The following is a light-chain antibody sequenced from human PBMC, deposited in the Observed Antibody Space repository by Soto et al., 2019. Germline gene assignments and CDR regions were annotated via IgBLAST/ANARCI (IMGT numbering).Light chain of an antibody. J-gene: IGLJ1*01. CDR1: SGDIGSYNR. CDR3: SSYTNINTRACV. V-gene: IGLV2-14*01. Sequence: QAVVTQPASVSGSPGQSITISCTGTSGDIGSYNRVSWYQQHPGKAPKLIIYGVTDRPSGVSNRFSGSKSGNTASLTISGLQAEDEAEYYCSSYTNINTRACVFGTGTKLTVL. CDR2: GVT.